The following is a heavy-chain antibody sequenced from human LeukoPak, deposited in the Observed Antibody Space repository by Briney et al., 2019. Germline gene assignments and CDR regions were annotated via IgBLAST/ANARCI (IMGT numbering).Heavy chain of an antibody. Sequence: SETLSLTCTVSGGSISSYYWSWIRQPPGKGLEWIGYIYYSGSTNYNPSPKSRVTISVDTSKNQFSLKLSSVTAADTAVYYCARVVVTALLGWFDPWGQGTLVTVSS. CDR1: GGSISSYY. D-gene: IGHD2-21*02. J-gene: IGHJ5*02. CDR2: IYYSGST. V-gene: IGHV4-59*01. CDR3: ARVVVTALLGWFDP.